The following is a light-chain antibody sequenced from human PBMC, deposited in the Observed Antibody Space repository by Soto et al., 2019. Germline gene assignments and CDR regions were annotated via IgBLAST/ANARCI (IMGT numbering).Light chain of an antibody. J-gene: IGKJ1*01. CDR3: HQRQSWPRT. CDR2: LAS. Sequence: EIVLTQSPATLSSFPGDRVTLSCRASQAVNTRLAWYQHKPGQAPRLLIYLASNRAAGVPARFSGSGSGTDFTLTIIDVEPEDFAVYYCHQRQSWPRTFGQGTKVDIK. V-gene: IGKV3-11*01. CDR1: QAVNTR.